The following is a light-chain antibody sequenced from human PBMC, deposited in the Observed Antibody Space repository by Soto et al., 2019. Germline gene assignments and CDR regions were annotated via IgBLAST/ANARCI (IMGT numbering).Light chain of an antibody. J-gene: IGKJ2*01. CDR1: QSISTY. Sequence: DIQMTQSPSSLSASVGDRITITCRASQSISTYLNWYQQKPGGAPKLLIYAASNVQSGVPPRFSGSGSGTDVSLTISSLQPEDFATYYCKMSYEIPYTFGQGTKLEIK. V-gene: IGKV1-39*01. CDR3: KMSYEIPYT. CDR2: AAS.